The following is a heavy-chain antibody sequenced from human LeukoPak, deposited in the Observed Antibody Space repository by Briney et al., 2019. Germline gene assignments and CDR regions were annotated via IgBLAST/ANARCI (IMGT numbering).Heavy chain of an antibody. V-gene: IGHV4-59*02. Sequence: SETLSLTRTISGRSVNYYWSWIRQSPGKGLEWIGYIYHTGSTSYSPSLKSRVTISADTSQNQFSLKLSSVTGADTAVYYCASRKLGNDYWGQGTLVTVSS. CDR2: IYHTGST. D-gene: IGHD7-27*01. J-gene: IGHJ4*02. CDR3: ASRKLGNDY. CDR1: GRSVNYY.